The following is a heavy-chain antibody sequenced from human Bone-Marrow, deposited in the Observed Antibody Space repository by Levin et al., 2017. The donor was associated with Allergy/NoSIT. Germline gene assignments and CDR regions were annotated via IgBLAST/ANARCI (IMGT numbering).Heavy chain of an antibody. CDR3: ARLLRELTGACDY. D-gene: IGHD7-27*01. CDR2: IYYAGDT. V-gene: IGHV4-39*01. Sequence: SETLSLTCSVSGGSISSSTSYGGWIRQAPGKGLEWIGIIYYAGDTFYSPSLKSRITMSVDTSKNQFSLKVTSVTAADTAVYYCARLLRELTGACDYWGQGILVTVSS. CDR1: GGSISSSTSY. J-gene: IGHJ4*02.